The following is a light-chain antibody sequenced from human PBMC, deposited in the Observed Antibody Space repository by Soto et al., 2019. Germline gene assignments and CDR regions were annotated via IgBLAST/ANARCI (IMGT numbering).Light chain of an antibody. CDR1: QIISSW. CDR3: QQYDNWPWT. V-gene: IGKV1-5*03. J-gene: IGKJ1*01. CDR2: KAS. Sequence: DIQMTQSPSTLSASVGDRVTITCRASQIISSWLAWYQQKPGKAPKLLIYKASSLESGVPSRFSGSGSGTEFTLTISSLQSEDFAVYYCQQYDNWPWTFGQGTKVDIK.